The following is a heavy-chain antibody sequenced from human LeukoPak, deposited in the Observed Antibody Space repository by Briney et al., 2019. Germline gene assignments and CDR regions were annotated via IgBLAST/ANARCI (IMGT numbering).Heavy chain of an antibody. J-gene: IGHJ4*02. D-gene: IGHD3-16*01. CDR2: IIPIFGTA. CDR3: ARELRDYFDY. CDR1: GGTFSSYA. V-gene: IGHV1-69*05. Sequence: ASVKVSCTASGGTFSSYAISWVRQAPGQGLEWMGGIIPIFGTANYAQKLQGRVTMTTDTSTSTAYMELRSLRSDDTAVYYCARELRDYFDYWGQGTLVTVSS.